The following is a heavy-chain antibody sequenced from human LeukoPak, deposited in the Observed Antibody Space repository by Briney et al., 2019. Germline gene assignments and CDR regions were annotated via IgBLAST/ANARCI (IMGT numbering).Heavy chain of an antibody. V-gene: IGHV3-23*01. CDR1: GFTFSSYG. CDR3: AKDFLGYYGSGSYYVQRFFDY. J-gene: IGHJ4*02. Sequence: GGSLRLSCAASGFTFSSYGMSWVRQAPGKGLEWVSAISGSGGSTYYADSVQGRFTISRDNSKNTLYLQMNSLRAEDTAVYYCAKDFLGYYGSGSYYVQRFFDYWGQGTLVTVSS. D-gene: IGHD3-10*01. CDR2: ISGSGGST.